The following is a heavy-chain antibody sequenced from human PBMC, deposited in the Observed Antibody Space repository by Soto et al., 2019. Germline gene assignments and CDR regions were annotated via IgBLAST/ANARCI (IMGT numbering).Heavy chain of an antibody. CDR2: ISAYNGNT. Sequence: QVQLVQSGAEVKKPGASVKVSCKASGYTFTSYGISWVRQAPGQGLEWMGWISAYNGNTNYAQKLQGRVTMTTDTSTSTAYMELRSLRSDDTAVYYCARDPAGYDFWSGYSTIDYWGQGTLVTVSS. CDR3: ARDPAGYDFWSGYSTIDY. D-gene: IGHD3-3*01. CDR1: GYTFTSYG. J-gene: IGHJ4*02. V-gene: IGHV1-18*01.